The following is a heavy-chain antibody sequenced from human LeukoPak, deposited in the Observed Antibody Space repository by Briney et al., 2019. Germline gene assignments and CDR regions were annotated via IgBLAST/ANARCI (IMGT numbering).Heavy chain of an antibody. V-gene: IGHV3-30-3*01. Sequence: GGSLRLSCAASGFTFSSYAMHWVRQAPGKGLEWVAVISYDGSNKYYADSVKGRFTISRDNSKNTLYLQMNSLRAEDTAVYYCARVVAVADPSFDYWGQGTLVTVSS. CDR1: GFTFSSYA. J-gene: IGHJ4*02. D-gene: IGHD6-19*01. CDR3: ARVVAVADPSFDY. CDR2: ISYDGSNK.